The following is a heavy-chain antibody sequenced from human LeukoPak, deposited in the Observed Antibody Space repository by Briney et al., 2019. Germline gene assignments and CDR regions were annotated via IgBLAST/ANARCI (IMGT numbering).Heavy chain of an antibody. J-gene: IGHJ4*02. CDR2: INHSGST. V-gene: IGHV4-34*01. CDR1: GGSFSGYY. CDR3: ARETPRYYYDSSGSKGGYFDY. Sequence: PSETLSLTCAVYGGSFSGYYWSWIRQPPGKGLEWIGEINHSGSTNYNPSLKSRVTISVDTSKNQFSLKLSSVTAADTAVYYCARETPRYYYDSSGSKGGYFDYRGQGTLVTVSS. D-gene: IGHD3-22*01.